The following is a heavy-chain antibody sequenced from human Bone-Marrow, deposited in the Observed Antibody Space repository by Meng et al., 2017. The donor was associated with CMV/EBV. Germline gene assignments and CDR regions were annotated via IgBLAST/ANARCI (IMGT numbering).Heavy chain of an antibody. CDR1: GFTFRSDG. Sequence: GFTFRSDGMHWVRQAPGKGLEWVAVIWYDGSNKYYADSVKGRFTMSRDNSKNTLYLEMNSLRAEDTAVYYCAKEVDCSSTSCPSLDYWGQGTLVTVSS. CDR2: IWYDGSNK. V-gene: IGHV3-33*06. CDR3: AKEVDCSSTSCPSLDY. J-gene: IGHJ4*02. D-gene: IGHD2-2*01.